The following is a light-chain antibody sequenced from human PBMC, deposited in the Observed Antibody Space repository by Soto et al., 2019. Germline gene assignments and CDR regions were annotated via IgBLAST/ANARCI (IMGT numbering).Light chain of an antibody. Sequence: QSALTQPRSVSGSPGQSVSISCTGTISDVAGYNYVSWYQHHPGKAPTLLISDVTKRPSWVPDRFSGSKSGNTASLTISELQAEDEADYYCSSYAGNNNLVFGGGTKLTVL. J-gene: IGLJ2*01. CDR1: ISDVAGYNY. CDR2: DVT. V-gene: IGLV2-11*01. CDR3: SSYAGNNNLV.